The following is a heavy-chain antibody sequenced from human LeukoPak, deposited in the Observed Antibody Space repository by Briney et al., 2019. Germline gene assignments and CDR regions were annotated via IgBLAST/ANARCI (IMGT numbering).Heavy chain of an antibody. Sequence: GGXLKISSKGSGSGVTSYWIGWGRQRTGKGREGMGIIYPGDSDTRYRTSFQGQVTISADKSISTTYRRRRNLETSDTAMYYCARGSRGYDFWSGYPNWFDPWGQGTLVTVSS. V-gene: IGHV5-51*01. CDR1: GSGVTSYW. CDR3: ARGSRGYDFWSGYPNWFDP. D-gene: IGHD3-3*01. J-gene: IGHJ5*02. CDR2: IYPGDSDT.